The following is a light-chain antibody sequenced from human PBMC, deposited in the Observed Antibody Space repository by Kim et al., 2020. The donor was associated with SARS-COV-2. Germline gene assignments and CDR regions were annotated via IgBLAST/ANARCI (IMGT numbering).Light chain of an antibody. J-gene: IGKJ1*01. CDR2: DTS. V-gene: IGKV1-39*01. CDR1: QNIDIY. CDR3: QQSYRIPT. Sequence: SASVGDRITITCRASQNIDIYLNWYQKKAGKAPNLLIYDTSNLQSGVPSRFSGSRSGTDFTLTITSLQPEDFATYYCQQSYRIPTFGQGTKVDIK.